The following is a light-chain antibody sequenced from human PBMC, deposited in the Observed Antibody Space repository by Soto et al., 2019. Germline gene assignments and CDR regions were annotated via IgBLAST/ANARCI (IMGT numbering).Light chain of an antibody. J-gene: IGLJ2*01. CDR3: QAWDNSVI. Sequence: SYELTQPPSVSVSPGQTTTMTCSGDKLGAKYVCWYQQKPGQSPVLVIYDDNKRPSGIPERFSGSNSRNTATLTISGTQALDEADYFCQAWDNSVIFGGGTKLTVL. CDR1: KLGAKY. V-gene: IGLV3-1*01. CDR2: DDN.